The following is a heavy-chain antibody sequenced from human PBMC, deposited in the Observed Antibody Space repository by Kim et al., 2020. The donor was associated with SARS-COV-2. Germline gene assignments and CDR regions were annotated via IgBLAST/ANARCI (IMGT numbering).Heavy chain of an antibody. CDR2: INPHNGGT. J-gene: IGHJ6*02. D-gene: IGHD2-2*01. V-gene: IGHV1-2*02. Sequence: ASVKVSCKASGFTFTDYHIHWVRQAPGQGLEWMGWINPHNGGTHYSEKFQGRVTVTRDTSISTAYIELSGLRSDDTAFYYCARASTVCSASEFDVWGPGT. CDR3: ARASTVCSASEFDV. CDR1: GFTFTDYH.